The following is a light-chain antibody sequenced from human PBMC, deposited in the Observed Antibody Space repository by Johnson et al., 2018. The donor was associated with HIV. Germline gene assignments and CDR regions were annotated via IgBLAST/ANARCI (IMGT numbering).Light chain of an antibody. CDR1: SSNIGNNY. J-gene: IGLJ1*01. CDR2: DNN. V-gene: IGLV1-51*01. Sequence: QSVLTQPPSVSAAPGQKVTISCSGSSSNIGNNYVSWYQHLPGKAPKLLIYDNNKRPSGIPDRFSGSKSGTSATLGITGLKTGDEADYYCGTWDSSLSAYVFGTGTKVTAL. CDR3: GTWDSSLSAYV.